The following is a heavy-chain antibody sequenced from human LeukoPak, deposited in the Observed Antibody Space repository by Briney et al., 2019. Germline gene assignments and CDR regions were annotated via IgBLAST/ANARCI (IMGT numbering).Heavy chain of an antibody. CDR2: ISAYNGNT. J-gene: IGHJ4*02. D-gene: IGHD2-2*01. CDR1: GYTFTSYG. CDR3: ARVICSSTSCYAQGHLHY. V-gene: IGHV1-18*04. Sequence: ASVKVSCKASGYTFTSYGISWVRQAPGQGLEWMGWISAYNGNTNYAQKLQGRVTMTTDRSTSTAYMELRSLRSDDTAVYYCARVICSSTSCYAQGHLHYWGQGTLVTVSS.